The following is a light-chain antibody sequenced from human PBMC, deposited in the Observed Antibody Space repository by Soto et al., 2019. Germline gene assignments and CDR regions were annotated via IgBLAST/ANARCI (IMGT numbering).Light chain of an antibody. Sequence: DIQLTQSPSFLSASVGDRVTITCRASQGIRDFLAWYQQKPGKAPKLLIYAASTLQTGVPTRFSGIASGTEFTLIISYLQPADFATYYCQQFNVYPLTFGGGTKVEIK. CDR3: QQFNVYPLT. J-gene: IGKJ4*01. V-gene: IGKV1-9*01. CDR2: AAS. CDR1: QGIRDF.